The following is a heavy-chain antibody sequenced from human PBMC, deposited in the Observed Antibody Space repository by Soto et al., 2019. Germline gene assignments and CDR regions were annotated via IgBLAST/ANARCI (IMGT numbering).Heavy chain of an antibody. J-gene: IGHJ4*02. CDR3: ARDSHLGGLSLSYFDY. CDR1: GFTFSSYS. D-gene: IGHD3-16*02. CDR2: ISSSSSTI. Sequence: EVQLVESGGGLVQPGGSLRLSCAASGFTFSSYSMNWVRQAPGKGLEWVSYISSSSSTIYYADSVKGRFTISRDNAKNSLYLQMNSLRAEDTAVYYCARDSHLGGLSLSYFDYWGQGTLVTVSS. V-gene: IGHV3-48*01.